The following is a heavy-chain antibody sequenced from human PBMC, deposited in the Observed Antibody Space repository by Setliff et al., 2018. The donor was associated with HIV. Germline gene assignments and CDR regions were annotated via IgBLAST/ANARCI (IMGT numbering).Heavy chain of an antibody. CDR3: ARAQDVWGSYRYTNYYYYMDV. V-gene: IGHV3-7*01. Sequence: SGGSLRLSCAASGFTFSNYWMSWVRQAPGKGLEWVANIKEDGSEKYYVDSVRGRFTISRDNAKNSLYLHMNSLRAEDTAVYYCARAQDVWGSYRYTNYYYYMDVWGKGTTVTVSS. D-gene: IGHD3-16*02. CDR2: IKEDGSEK. J-gene: IGHJ6*03. CDR1: GFTFSNYW.